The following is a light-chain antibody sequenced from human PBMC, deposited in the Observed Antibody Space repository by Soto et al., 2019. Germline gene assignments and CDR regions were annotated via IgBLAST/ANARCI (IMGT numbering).Light chain of an antibody. CDR2: DAS. CDR3: QQRSNWPRGYT. CDR1: QGVSSY. J-gene: IGKJ2*01. V-gene: IGKV3-11*01. Sequence: EIVMTQSPATLSLSPGERATLSCRASQGVSSYLAWYQQKPGQAPRLLIYDASNRATGIPARFSGSGSGTDFTLTISSLEPEDFAVYYCQQRSNWPRGYTFGQGTKLEIK.